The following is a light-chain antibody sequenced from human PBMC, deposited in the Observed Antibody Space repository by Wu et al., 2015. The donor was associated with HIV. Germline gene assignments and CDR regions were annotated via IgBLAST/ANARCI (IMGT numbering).Light chain of an antibody. V-gene: IGKV3D-20*02. J-gene: IGKJ5*01. CDR3: QQRSKWPLT. CDR2: GAS. Sequence: EIVLTQSPGTLSLSPGERATLSCRASQSVSSSYLAWYQQKPGQAPRLLIYGASSRATGIPDRFSGSGSGTDFTLTISRLEPEDFAVYYCQQRSKWPLTFGQGTRLEIK. CDR1: QSVSSSY.